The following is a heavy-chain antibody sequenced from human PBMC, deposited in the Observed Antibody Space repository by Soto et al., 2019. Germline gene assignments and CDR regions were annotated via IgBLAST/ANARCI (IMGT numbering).Heavy chain of an antibody. Sequence: SETLSLTCTVSGGSISSSSYYWGWIRQPPGKGLEWIGSIYYSGSTYYNPSLKSRVTISVDTSKNQFSLKLSSVTAADTAVYYCAMGYRSSFADRGFDYWGQGTLVTVSS. CDR1: GGSISSSSYY. CDR3: AMGYRSSFADRGFDY. D-gene: IGHD6-13*01. J-gene: IGHJ4*02. CDR2: IYYSGST. V-gene: IGHV4-39*01.